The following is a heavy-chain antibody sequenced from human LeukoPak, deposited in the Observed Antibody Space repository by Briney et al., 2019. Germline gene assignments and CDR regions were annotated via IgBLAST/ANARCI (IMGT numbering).Heavy chain of an antibody. J-gene: IGHJ3*02. CDR2: ISSSSSYI. D-gene: IGHD6-13*01. Sequence: GGSLRLSCAASGFTFSSYSMNWVRQAPGKGLEWVSSISSSSSYIYYADSVKGRFTISRDNAKNSLYLQMNSLTAEDTAVYYCARFIAAANDAFDIWGQGTMVTVSS. CDR1: GFTFSSYS. V-gene: IGHV3-21*01. CDR3: ARFIAAANDAFDI.